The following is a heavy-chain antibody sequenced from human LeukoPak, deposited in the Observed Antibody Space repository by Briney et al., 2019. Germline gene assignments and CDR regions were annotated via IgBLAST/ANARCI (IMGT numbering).Heavy chain of an antibody. J-gene: IGHJ4*02. CDR2: IKPDGSET. CDR1: GFTFSNSW. D-gene: IGHD6-19*01. Sequence: PGGSLRLSCAASGFTFSNSWMNWVRQALGKGLEWVANIKPDGSETHYVDSVKGRFTISRDNARNSVYLQMNSLRAEDTAVYYCAIRDLSGWYDYWGQGTLVTVSS. V-gene: IGHV3-7*01. CDR3: AIRDLSGWYDY.